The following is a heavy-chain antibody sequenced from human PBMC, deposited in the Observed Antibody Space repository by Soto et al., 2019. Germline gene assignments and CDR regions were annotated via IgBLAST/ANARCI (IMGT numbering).Heavy chain of an antibody. CDR2: IYYSGST. D-gene: IGHD2-15*01. CDR1: GGSISSYY. V-gene: IGHV4-59*01. Sequence: SETLSLTCTVSGGSISSYYWSWIRQPPGKGLEWIGYIYYSGSTNYNPSLKSRVTISVDTSKNQFSLKLSSVTAADTAVYYCARRACSGGSCYSLGDYYYGMDVWGQGTTVTVSS. J-gene: IGHJ6*02. CDR3: ARRACSGGSCYSLGDYYYGMDV.